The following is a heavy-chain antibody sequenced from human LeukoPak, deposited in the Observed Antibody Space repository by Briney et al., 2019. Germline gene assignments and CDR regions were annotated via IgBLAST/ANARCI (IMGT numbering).Heavy chain of an antibody. CDR2: IIPILGIA. D-gene: IGHD5-24*01. Sequence: SVKVSCKASGGTFSSYAISWVRQAPGQGLEWMGRIIPILGIANYAQKFQGRVTITADKSTSTAYMELSSLRSEDTAVYYCARNITSGGMATKPSDYWGRGTLVTVSS. V-gene: IGHV1-69*04. CDR1: GGTFSSYA. CDR3: ARNITSGGMATKPSDY. J-gene: IGHJ4*02.